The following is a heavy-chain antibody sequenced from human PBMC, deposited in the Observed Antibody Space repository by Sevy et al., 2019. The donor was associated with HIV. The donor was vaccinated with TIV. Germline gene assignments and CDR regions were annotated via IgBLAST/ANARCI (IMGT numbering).Heavy chain of an antibody. CDR2: INPNTGGT. J-gene: IGHJ4*02. V-gene: IGHV1-2*02. CDR3: ARQSGLDY. CDR1: GYSFTDYY. D-gene: IGHD3-10*01. Sequence: VSVKVSCKASGYSFTDYYVHWVRQAPGQGLEWMGWINPNTGGTSYAQKFQGRVTLTRDTSITAVYMEMSSLTSDDTGVYYCARQSGLDYWGQGTLVTVSS.